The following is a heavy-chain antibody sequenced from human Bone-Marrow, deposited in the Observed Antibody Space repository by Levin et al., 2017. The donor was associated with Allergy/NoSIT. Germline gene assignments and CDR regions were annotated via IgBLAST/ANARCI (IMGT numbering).Heavy chain of an antibody. J-gene: IGHJ6*02. Sequence: PSETLSLTCTVSGGSINNYYWSWIRQPAGKGLEWIGRIYSSGSTDYIPSLKSRITMSVETSKNQFSLMLNSVTAADTAVYYCARGGQVMDVWGPGTTVTVSS. CDR1: GGSINNYY. CDR2: IYSSGST. CDR3: ARGGQVMDV. V-gene: IGHV4-4*07.